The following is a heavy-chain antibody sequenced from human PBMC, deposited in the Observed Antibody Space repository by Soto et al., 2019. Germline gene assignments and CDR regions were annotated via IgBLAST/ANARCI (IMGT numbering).Heavy chain of an antibody. Sequence: EVQLLESGGGLVQPGGSLRLSCAASGFTFSSYAMSWVRQAPGKGLEWVSAVGGSGTSTYYADSVKGRFTISRDNSKNSLYLEMTSLRAEDTAVYYCAHHQRTTARQLGYFDYWGQGTLVTVSS. CDR1: GFTFSSYA. V-gene: IGHV3-23*01. CDR3: AHHQRTTARQLGYFDY. J-gene: IGHJ4*02. D-gene: IGHD6-6*01. CDR2: VGGSGTST.